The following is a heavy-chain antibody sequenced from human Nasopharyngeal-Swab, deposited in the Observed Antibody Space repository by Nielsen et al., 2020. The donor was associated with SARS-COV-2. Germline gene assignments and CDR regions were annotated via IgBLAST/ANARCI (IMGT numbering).Heavy chain of an antibody. CDR2: LNPNTGVA. CDR1: GYTFSDYF. J-gene: IGHJ4*02. D-gene: IGHD6-13*01. CDR3: ARKKQLVRPFDY. V-gene: IGHV1-2*06. Sequence: ASVQVSCKTSGYTFSDYFLHWVREAPGQGLVWMGRLNPNTGVANYAQKFQGRVTMTRDTSLSTGYMELSSLRSDDTAVYYCARKKQLVRPFDYWGQGTLVTVSS.